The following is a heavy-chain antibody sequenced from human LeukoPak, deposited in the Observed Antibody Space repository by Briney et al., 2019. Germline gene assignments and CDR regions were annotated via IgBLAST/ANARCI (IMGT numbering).Heavy chain of an antibody. V-gene: IGHV3-48*01. D-gene: IGHD1-26*01. CDR2: ISSSSSAI. CDR3: ASRVGALDY. CDR1: GFTFSRYS. Sequence: GGSLRLSCAASGFTFSRYSMNWVRQAPGKGLEWISYISSSSSAIFYADSVKGRFTISRDNAKNSLYLQMSSLRAEDTAVYYCASRVGALDYWGQGTLVTVSS. J-gene: IGHJ4*02.